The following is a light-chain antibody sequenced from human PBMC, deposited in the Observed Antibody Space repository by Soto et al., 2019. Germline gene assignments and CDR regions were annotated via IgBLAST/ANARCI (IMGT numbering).Light chain of an antibody. CDR2: DAY. CDR1: QSLGNW. CDR3: QQYDSYSRT. V-gene: IGKV1-5*01. J-gene: IGKJ2*02. Sequence: DIQMTQSPSTLSASVGDRVTITCRASQSLGNWLAWYQQKPGKAPKILIYDAYSLAHGVPSRFSGSGSGTEFTLTISSLQPDDFATYYCQQYDSYSRTFGQGTKVEI.